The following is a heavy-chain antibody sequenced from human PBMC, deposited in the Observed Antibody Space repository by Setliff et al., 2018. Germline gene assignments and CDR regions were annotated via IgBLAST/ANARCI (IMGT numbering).Heavy chain of an antibody. CDR3: ARLKYYNSGTYWGNWDYYSNMDV. Sequence: SETLSLTCTVSGGSINSRTNYWSWIRQPAGKGPEWIGHIYASWSTNYNPSLKSRVAITIVASKKQFSLELSSVTAADTAVYYCARLKYYNSGTYWGNWDYYSNMDVWGKGTTVTVSS. J-gene: IGHJ6*03. CDR1: GGSINSRTNY. V-gene: IGHV4-61*10. D-gene: IGHD3-22*01. CDR2: IYASWST.